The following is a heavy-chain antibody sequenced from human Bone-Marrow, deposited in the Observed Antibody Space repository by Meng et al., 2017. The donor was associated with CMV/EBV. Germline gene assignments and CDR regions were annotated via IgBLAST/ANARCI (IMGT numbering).Heavy chain of an antibody. Sequence: SGPTLVKPTETLTLTYTVSGFSLSNARMGVSWIRQPPGKALEWLAHIFSNDEKSYSTSLKSRLTISKDTSKSQVVLTMTNMDPVDTATYYCARTYYDSSGYYSSIDYWGQGTLVTVSS. CDR1: GFSLSNARMG. D-gene: IGHD3-22*01. CDR2: IFSNDEK. CDR3: ARTYYDSSGYYSSIDY. V-gene: IGHV2-26*01. J-gene: IGHJ4*02.